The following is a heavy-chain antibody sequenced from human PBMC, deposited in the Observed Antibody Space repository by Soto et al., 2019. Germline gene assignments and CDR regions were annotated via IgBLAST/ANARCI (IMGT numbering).Heavy chain of an antibody. Sequence: QVQLVQSGAEVKKPGSSVKVSCKASGGTFSSYAISWVRQAPGQGLEWMGGIIPILGTANYAQKFQGRVTITTDESTSTAYMELSSLRSEDTAVYYCARVPSSYDSSGYYSFGWYSDLWGRGTLVTVSS. J-gene: IGHJ2*01. V-gene: IGHV1-69*05. CDR2: IIPILGTA. CDR1: GGTFSSYA. D-gene: IGHD3-22*01. CDR3: ARVPSSYDSSGYYSFGWYSDL.